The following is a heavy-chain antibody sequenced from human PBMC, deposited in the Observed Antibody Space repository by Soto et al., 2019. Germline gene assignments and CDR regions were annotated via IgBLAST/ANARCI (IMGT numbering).Heavy chain of an antibody. CDR3: ARIDCTGDNCNPYYHYGMDV. J-gene: IGHJ6*02. CDR2: IWYDGSIK. D-gene: IGHD2-8*02. CDR1: GFTFSTYG. V-gene: IGHV3-33*01. Sequence: GGSLRLSCAASGFTFSTYGMHWVRQVPGKGLQWVAVIWYDGSIKYYADSVKGRFTISRDNSKNTLYLQMNSLRDKDTAVYYCARIDCTGDNCNPYYHYGMDVWGQGTTVTVSS.